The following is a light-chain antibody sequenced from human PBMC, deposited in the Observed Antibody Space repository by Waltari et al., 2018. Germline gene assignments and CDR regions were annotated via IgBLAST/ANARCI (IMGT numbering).Light chain of an antibody. J-gene: IGLJ3*02. CDR1: SRDVGGYNS. V-gene: IGLV2-14*03. CDR2: DVN. Sequence: QSALTQPASVSGSPGQSITISCTGTSRDVGGYNSVTWYQQHPGKAPKLMIFDVNKRPSGVSNRFSGAKSGNTASLTISGLQAEDEAEYHCSSYTSTNTWMFGGGTKLTVL. CDR3: SSYTSTNTWM.